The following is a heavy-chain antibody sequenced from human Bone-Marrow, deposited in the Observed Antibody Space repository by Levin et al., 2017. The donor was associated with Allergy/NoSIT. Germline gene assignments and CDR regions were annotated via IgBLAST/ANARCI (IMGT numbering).Heavy chain of an antibody. V-gene: IGHV3-53*01. CDR1: GFIVSGNY. Sequence: ASVKVSCAASGFIVSGNYMSWVRQAPGKGLEWVSVIYSNGQTYYADSVKGRFTISRDNSKNTVYLQMNSLRAEDTAVYYCVRTGYGDYVGYWGQGTLVTVSS. J-gene: IGHJ4*02. CDR2: IYSNGQT. D-gene: IGHD4-17*01. CDR3: VRTGYGDYVGY.